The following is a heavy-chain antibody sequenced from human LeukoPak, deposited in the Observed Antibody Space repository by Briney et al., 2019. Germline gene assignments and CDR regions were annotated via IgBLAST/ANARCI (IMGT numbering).Heavy chain of an antibody. CDR3: ARDQRPYYYDSSGRDDAFDI. V-gene: IGHV1-69*05. CDR2: IIPIFGTA. Sequence: SVKVSCKASGGTFSSYAISWVRQAPGQGLEWMGGIIPIFGTANYAQKFQGRVTITTDESTSTAYMELSSLRSEDTAVYYCARDQRPYYYDSSGRDDAFDIWGQGTMVTVSS. J-gene: IGHJ3*02. D-gene: IGHD3-22*01. CDR1: GGTFSSYA.